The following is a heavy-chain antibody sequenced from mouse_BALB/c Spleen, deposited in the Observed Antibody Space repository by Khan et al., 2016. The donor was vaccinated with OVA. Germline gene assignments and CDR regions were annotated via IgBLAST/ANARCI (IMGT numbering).Heavy chain of an antibody. V-gene: IGHV1-9*01. J-gene: IGHJ3*01. CDR1: GYTFSSYW. Sequence: QVQLQQSGAELMKPGASVKISCKAPGYTFSSYWIEWIKQRPGHGLEWIGEILPGSGNTNYNQKFTGKATFTSDTSSNTAYMQLSSLTSEDSAVYYCARRARFAYWGQGTLVTVSA. CDR3: ARRARFAY. CDR2: ILPGSGNT.